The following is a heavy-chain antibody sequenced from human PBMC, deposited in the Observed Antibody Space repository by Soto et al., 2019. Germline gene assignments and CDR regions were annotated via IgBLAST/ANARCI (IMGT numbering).Heavy chain of an antibody. CDR2: IGRRSDI. V-gene: IGHV3-21*01. J-gene: IGHJ6*02. D-gene: IGHD2-21*02. Sequence: GGSLRLSCEASGFSFSTYSMHWVRQAPGKGLEWVSSIGRRSDIYYADSVKGRFTISRDNAKNSVSLQMNSLRDEDTAVYYCAREETAWPLAYGMDVWGQGTTVTVSS. CDR3: AREETAWPLAYGMDV. CDR1: GFSFSTYS.